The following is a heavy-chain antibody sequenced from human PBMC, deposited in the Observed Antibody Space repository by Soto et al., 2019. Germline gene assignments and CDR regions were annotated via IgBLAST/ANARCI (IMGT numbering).Heavy chain of an antibody. V-gene: IGHV3-49*05. CDR3: ASLTSWSQEYYYGMDV. CDR2: IRSKGYGGTT. CDR1: GFTFGDFG. D-gene: IGHD2-2*01. J-gene: IGHJ6*02. Sequence: NPGGSLRLSCTGSGFTFGDFGMSWFRQAPGKGLKWLSFIRSKGYGGTTESAASVRGRFITSRDDSKSIAYLQMNSLKTEDTAVYYCASLTSWSQEYYYGMDVWGQGTTVTVSS.